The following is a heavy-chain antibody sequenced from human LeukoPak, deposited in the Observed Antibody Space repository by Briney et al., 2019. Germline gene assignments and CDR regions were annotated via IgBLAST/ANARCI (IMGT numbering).Heavy chain of an antibody. CDR3: ASNPRTEYYDILTGYCTNYYYYGMDV. CDR1: GFTVSSNY. CDR2: IYSGGST. J-gene: IGHJ6*02. Sequence: PGGSLRLSCAASGFTVSSNYMSWVRQAPGKGPEWVSVIYSGGSTYYADSVKGRFTISRDNSKNTLYLQMNSLRAEDTAVYYCASNPRTEYYDILTGYCTNYYYYGMDVWGQGTTVTVSS. V-gene: IGHV3-53*01. D-gene: IGHD3-9*01.